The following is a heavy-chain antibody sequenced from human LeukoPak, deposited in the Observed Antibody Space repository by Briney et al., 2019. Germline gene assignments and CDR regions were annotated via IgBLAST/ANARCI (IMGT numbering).Heavy chain of an antibody. V-gene: IGHV3-7*01. Sequence: GGSLRLSCAGSGFTFSAYWMSWVRQAPGKGLEWVATIREDGSGKYYVDSVKGRFTISRDNAKNSLYLQMNSLRAEDTAVYYCTRTGYRSNWYVPNWGQGTLVTVSS. CDR1: GFTFSAYW. CDR2: IREDGSGK. D-gene: IGHD6-13*01. J-gene: IGHJ4*02. CDR3: TRTGYRSNWYVPN.